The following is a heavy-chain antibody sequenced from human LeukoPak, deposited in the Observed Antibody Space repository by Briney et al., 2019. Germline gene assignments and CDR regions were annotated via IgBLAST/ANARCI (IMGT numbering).Heavy chain of an antibody. D-gene: IGHD6-13*01. CDR2: INHSGST. J-gene: IGHJ4*02. CDR3: ARAFRYSSSWYDY. CDR1: GGSFSGYY. Sequence: SETLSLTCAVYGGSFSGYYWSWIRQPPGKGLEWIGEINHSGSTNYNPSLKSRVTISVDTSKNQFSLKLSSVTAADTAVYYCARAFRYSSSWYDYWGQRTLVTVSS. V-gene: IGHV4-34*01.